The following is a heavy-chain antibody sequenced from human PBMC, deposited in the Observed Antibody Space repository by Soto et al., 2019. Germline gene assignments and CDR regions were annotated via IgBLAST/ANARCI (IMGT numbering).Heavy chain of an antibody. CDR3: ARINGVSRFGELWVQ. CDR2: IYYSGST. J-gene: IGHJ4*02. V-gene: IGHV4-31*03. D-gene: IGHD3-10*01. CDR1: VCSIIRFCYY. Sequence: PSETLSLTCTFSVCSIIRFCYYWSFIRQHPGKGLEWIGYIYYSGSTYYNPSLKSRVTISVDTSKNQFSLKLSSVTAADTAVYYCARINGVSRFGELWVQWGQGTMVTVSS.